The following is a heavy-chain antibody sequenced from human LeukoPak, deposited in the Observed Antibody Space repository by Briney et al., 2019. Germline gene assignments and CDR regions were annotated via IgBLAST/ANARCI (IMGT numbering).Heavy chain of an antibody. V-gene: IGHV3-53*01. CDR2: IYSGGST. Sequence: PGGSLRLSCAASGFIVSSKYMSWVRQAPGKGREWVSVIYSGGSTYDAASVEGRFTISRDNSKNTVYLQMNGLRVKGTAVYYCARAGPIDYWGQGTLVTVSS. CDR1: GFIVSSKY. J-gene: IGHJ4*02. CDR3: ARAGPIDY.